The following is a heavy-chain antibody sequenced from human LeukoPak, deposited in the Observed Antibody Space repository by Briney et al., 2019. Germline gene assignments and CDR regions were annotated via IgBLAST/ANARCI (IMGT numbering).Heavy chain of an antibody. D-gene: IGHD3-3*01. CDR3: AGAPYNFWSAYLDY. CDR1: GFTFSSYG. CDR2: IRYDGSNK. Sequence: PGGSLRLSCAASGFTFSSYGMHWVRQAPGKGLEWVAFIRYDGSNKYYADSVKGRFTISRDNSKNTLHLQMNSLRGEDTAVYYCAGAPYNFWSAYLDYWGQGTLVTVSS. J-gene: IGHJ4*02. V-gene: IGHV3-30*02.